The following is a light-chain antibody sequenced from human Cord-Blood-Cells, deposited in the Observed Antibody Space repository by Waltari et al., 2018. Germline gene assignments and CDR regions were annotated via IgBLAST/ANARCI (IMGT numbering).Light chain of an antibody. V-gene: IGLV2-14*01. Sequence: QSALTQPASVSGSPGQSITISCTATSSDVGGYNYASWYQQHPGKAPKLMIYDVSNRPSGVSNRFSGSKSGNTASLTISGLQAEDEADYYCSSYTSSSTLPYVFGTGTKVTVL. CDR2: DVS. CDR1: SSDVGGYNY. CDR3: SSYTSSSTLPYV. J-gene: IGLJ1*01.